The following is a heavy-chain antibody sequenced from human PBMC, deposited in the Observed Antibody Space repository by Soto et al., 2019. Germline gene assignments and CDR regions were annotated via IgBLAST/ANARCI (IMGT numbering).Heavy chain of an antibody. D-gene: IGHD3-3*01. CDR2: IVPMFGTA. J-gene: IGHJ5*02. V-gene: IGHV1-69*12. CDR1: GGTFGNTA. CDR3: AREGGPGYTFWSGPLGGGRFDP. Sequence: QVQLVQSGAEVKKPGSSVNVSCKTSGGTFGNTAVTWVRQAPGEGLEWMGGIVPMFGTANYAQKFQGRVTITADESTNTAYMERRSRRSDDTAVYDCAREGGPGYTFWSGPLGGGRFDPWGQGTLVTVSS.